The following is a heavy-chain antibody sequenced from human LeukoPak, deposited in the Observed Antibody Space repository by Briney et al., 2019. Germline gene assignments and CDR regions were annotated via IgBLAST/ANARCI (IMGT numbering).Heavy chain of an antibody. CDR2: INANSGTT. CDR3: AKPISGGLAVTAGWFHP. CDR1: GFAFSGYA. J-gene: IGHJ5*02. Sequence: GGSLRLSCTASGFAFSGYAMSWLRQPPGKGLAWVSTINANSGTTSYAASVRGRFTISRDNSKNTLYLQLNTLRADDTATYYCAKPISGGLAVTAGWFHPWGQGTLVVVSS. V-gene: IGHV3-23*01. D-gene: IGHD6-19*01.